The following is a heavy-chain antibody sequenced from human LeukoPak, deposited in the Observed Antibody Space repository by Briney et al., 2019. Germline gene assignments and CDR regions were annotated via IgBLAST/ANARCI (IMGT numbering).Heavy chain of an antibody. CDR2: IYYSGST. CDR1: GGSVSSGSYY. V-gene: IGHV4-61*01. CDR3: AKDLSLDY. Sequence: SETLSLTCTVSGGSVSSGSYYWSWIRQPPGKGLEWIGYIYYSGSTNYNPSLKSRVTISVDTSKNQFSLKLSSVTAADTAVYYCAKDLSLDYWGQGTLVTVSS. J-gene: IGHJ4*02.